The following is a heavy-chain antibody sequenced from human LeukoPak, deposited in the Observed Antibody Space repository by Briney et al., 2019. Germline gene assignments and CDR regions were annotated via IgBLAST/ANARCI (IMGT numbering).Heavy chain of an antibody. CDR1: GYTFTGYY. J-gene: IGHJ6*02. CDR2: INPNSGGT. CDR3: ARRGVYYYYGMDV. Sequence: ASVKVSSKASGYTFTGYYMHWVRQAPGQGLEWMGWINPNSGGTNYAQKFQGRVTMTRDTSISTAYMEVGRLKSDDTAVYYCARRGVYYYYGMDVWGQGSTVTVSS. V-gene: IGHV1-2*02.